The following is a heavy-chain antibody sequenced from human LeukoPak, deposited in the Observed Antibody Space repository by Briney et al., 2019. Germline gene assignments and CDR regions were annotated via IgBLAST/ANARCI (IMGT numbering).Heavy chain of an antibody. CDR2: ITDSGTGT. CDR3: ARTGYNYDTPLNY. Sequence: GGSLRLSCAASGFTFSSYALSWVRQAPGKGLEWVSGITDSGTGTYYADSVKGRFTISRDNSKNTVYLQMSSLRAEDTAVYYCARTGYNYDTPLNYWGQGTLVTVSS. J-gene: IGHJ4*02. CDR1: GFTFSSYA. D-gene: IGHD5-18*01. V-gene: IGHV3-23*01.